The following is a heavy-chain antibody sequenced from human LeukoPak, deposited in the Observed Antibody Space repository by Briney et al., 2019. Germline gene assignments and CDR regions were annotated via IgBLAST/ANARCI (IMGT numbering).Heavy chain of an antibody. J-gene: IGHJ6*04. CDR2: ISSSGDYT. CDR1: GFSFSYYS. D-gene: IGHD3-10*02. V-gene: IGHV3-21*01. CDR3: AELGITMIGGV. Sequence: PGGSLRLSCAASGFSFSYYSMNWVRQAPGKGLEWVSFISSSGDYTYYADSLKGRFTISRDNAKNSLYLQMNSLRAEDTAVYYCAELGITMIGGVWGKGTTVTISS.